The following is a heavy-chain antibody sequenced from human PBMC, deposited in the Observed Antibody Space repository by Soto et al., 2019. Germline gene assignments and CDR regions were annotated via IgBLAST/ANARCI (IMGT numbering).Heavy chain of an antibody. CDR2: INAGSGNT. CDR1: GYTFSAYT. J-gene: IGHJ3*02. V-gene: IGHV1-3*01. D-gene: IGHD3-3*02. CDR3: ARDTETLGPRANDALDI. Sequence: ASVKVSCKATGYTFSAYTMNWVRQAPGQSLEWMGWINAGSGNTKYSQNFPGRVSITRDTSASTVYMELTGLTSEDTAVYYCARDTETLGPRANDALDIWGQGTMVTVSS.